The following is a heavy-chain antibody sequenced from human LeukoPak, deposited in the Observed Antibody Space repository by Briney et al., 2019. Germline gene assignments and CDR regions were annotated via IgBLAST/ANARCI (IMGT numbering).Heavy chain of an antibody. CDR2: IFYSGST. J-gene: IGHJ6*03. Sequence: SQTLSLTCTVSGGSISSGSYYWSWIRQPPGKGLEWIGYIFYSGSTNYNPSLKSRVTISVDTSKNQFSLKLSSVTAADTAVYYCARDASPWTDYYYYYYMDVWGKGTTVTVSS. D-gene: IGHD1-1*01. CDR1: GGSISSGSYY. V-gene: IGHV4-61*01. CDR3: ARDASPWTDYYYYYYMDV.